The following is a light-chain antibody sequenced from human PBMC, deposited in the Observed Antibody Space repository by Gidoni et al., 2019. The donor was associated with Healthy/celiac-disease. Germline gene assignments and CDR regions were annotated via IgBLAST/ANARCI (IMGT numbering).Light chain of an antibody. Sequence: EIVLTQSPGTLSLSPGARATLSGRASQSGNSSYLAWYQQKPGQAPRLLLYGASSRATGITDRFSGSGSGTDFTLTISRLGPEDFAVYYCQQYGSSPRTFXXXTKVEIK. CDR2: GAS. CDR3: QQYGSSPRT. V-gene: IGKV3-20*01. CDR1: QSGNSSY. J-gene: IGKJ1*01.